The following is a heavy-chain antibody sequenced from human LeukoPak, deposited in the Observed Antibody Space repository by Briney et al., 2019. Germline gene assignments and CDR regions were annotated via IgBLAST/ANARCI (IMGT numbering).Heavy chain of an antibody. CDR2: ISYDGSNK. J-gene: IGHJ4*02. D-gene: IGHD2-21*02. CDR3: AREVTDYFDY. V-gene: IGHV3-30-3*01. Sequence: GGSLRLSCAASGFTFSSYAMHWVRQAPGKGLEWVAVISYDGSNKYYADSVKGRFTISRDNSKNTLYLQMNSLRAEDTAVYYCAREVTDYFDYWGQGTLVTVSS. CDR1: GFTFSSYA.